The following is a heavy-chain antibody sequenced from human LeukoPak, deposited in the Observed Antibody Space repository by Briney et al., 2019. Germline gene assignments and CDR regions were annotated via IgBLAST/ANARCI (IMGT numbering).Heavy chain of an antibody. J-gene: IGHJ3*02. Sequence: GASVKVSCKASGYTFTSYGISWVRQAAGQGLEWMGRIIPILGIANYAQKFQGRVTITADKSTSTAYMELSSLRSEDTAVYYCARDSTALDAFDIWGHGTMVTVSS. D-gene: IGHD5-18*01. CDR1: GYTFTSYG. CDR3: ARDSTALDAFDI. CDR2: IIPILGIA. V-gene: IGHV1-69*04.